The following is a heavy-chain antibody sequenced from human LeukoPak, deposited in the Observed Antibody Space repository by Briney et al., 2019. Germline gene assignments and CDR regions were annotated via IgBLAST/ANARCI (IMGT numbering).Heavy chain of an antibody. D-gene: IGHD2-15*01. CDR3: ARAVPYCSGGSCYYNWFDP. J-gene: IGHJ5*02. Sequence: ASVKVSCKASGYTFTGYYMHWVRQAPGQGLEWMGWINPNSGGTNYAQKFQGRVPMTRDTSISTAYMELSRLRSDDTAVYYCARAVPYCSGGSCYYNWFDPWGQGTLVTVSS. CDR2: INPNSGGT. CDR1: GYTFTGYY. V-gene: IGHV1-2*02.